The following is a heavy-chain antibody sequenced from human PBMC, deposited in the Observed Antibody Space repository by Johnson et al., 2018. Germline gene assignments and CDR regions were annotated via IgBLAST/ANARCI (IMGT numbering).Heavy chain of an antibody. CDR2: ISYDGSNK. D-gene: IGHD3-10*01. Sequence: VQLVESGGGVVQXGRSLRLSCAASGFTFSSYAMHWVRQAPGKGLEWVAVISYDGSNKYYADSVKGRFTISRDNSKNTLYLQMNSLRAEETAVYYCARGHYYGSGSYAFDIWGQGTMVTVSS. J-gene: IGHJ3*02. CDR1: GFTFSSYA. V-gene: IGHV3-30-3*01. CDR3: ARGHYYGSGSYAFDI.